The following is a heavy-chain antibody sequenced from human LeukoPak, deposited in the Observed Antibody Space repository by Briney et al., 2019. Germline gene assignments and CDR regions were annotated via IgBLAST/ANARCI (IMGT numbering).Heavy chain of an antibody. CDR3: ARDPKWLVLPFDY. V-gene: IGHV3-48*04. J-gene: IGHJ4*02. Sequence: GGSLRLSCAVSGFTFSSYTMNWVRQAPGKGLEWVSYISSSGSTMYYADSVKGRFTTSRDNAKNSLYLQMNSLRAEDTAVYYCARDPKWLVLPFDYWGQGTLVTVSS. CDR1: GFTFSSYT. CDR2: ISSSGSTM. D-gene: IGHD6-19*01.